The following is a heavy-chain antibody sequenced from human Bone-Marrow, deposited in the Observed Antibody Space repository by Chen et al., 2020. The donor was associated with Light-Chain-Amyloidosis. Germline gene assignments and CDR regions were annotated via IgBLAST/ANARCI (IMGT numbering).Heavy chain of an antibody. D-gene: IGHD3-10*01. CDR1: GSHFTNYA. Sequence: QVQLVQSGAEVKKPGASVKVYCKASGSHFTNYALHWVRQAPGQRLEWMGWINAGNGNTKYSQKFQGRVTITRDTSASIAYMELSSLRSEDTAVYYCARDRFYGSGSYYIFDYWGQGTLVTVSS. V-gene: IGHV1-3*01. CDR3: ARDRFYGSGSYYIFDY. J-gene: IGHJ4*02. CDR2: INAGNGNT.